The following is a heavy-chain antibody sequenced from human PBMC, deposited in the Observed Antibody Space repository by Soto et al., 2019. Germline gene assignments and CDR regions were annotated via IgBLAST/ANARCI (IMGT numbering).Heavy chain of an antibody. CDR3: AKDKPGTTSFDY. J-gene: IGHJ4*02. CDR2: ISDRGDTT. V-gene: IGHV3-23*01. Sequence: GGSLRLSCAASGFTISSNAMYWVRQAPGKGLEWVSGISDRGDTTHYADSVKGRFTISRDTSKNTLYLQLNTLRADDTAIYYCAKDKPGTTSFDYWGQGTLVTVSS. D-gene: IGHD1-1*01. CDR1: GFTISSNA.